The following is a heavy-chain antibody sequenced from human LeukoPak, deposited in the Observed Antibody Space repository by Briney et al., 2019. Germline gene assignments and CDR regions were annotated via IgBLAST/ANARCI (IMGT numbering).Heavy chain of an antibody. Sequence: ASVKVSCKTSGYPFRNYDISWVRQAPGQGLEWMGWISAYNGNTNYAQKLQGRVTMTTDTSTSTAYMELRSLRSDDTAVYYCARDLELDTATPLDYWGQGTLVTVSS. J-gene: IGHJ4*02. CDR2: ISAYNGNT. CDR3: ARDLELDTATPLDY. CDR1: GYPFRNYD. D-gene: IGHD5-18*01. V-gene: IGHV1-18*01.